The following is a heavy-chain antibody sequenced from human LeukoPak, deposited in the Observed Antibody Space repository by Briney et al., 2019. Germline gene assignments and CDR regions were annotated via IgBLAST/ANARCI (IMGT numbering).Heavy chain of an antibody. J-gene: IGHJ4*02. Sequence: PGRSLRLSCAASGFTFSSYAMHWVRQAPGKGLEWVAVISYDGSNKYYADSVKGRFTISRDNSKNTLYLQMNSLRAEDTAVYYCARDGLSGYSYGYSGQPPFDYWGQGTLVTVSS. CDR1: GFTFSSYA. CDR2: ISYDGSNK. V-gene: IGHV3-30-3*01. D-gene: IGHD5-18*01. CDR3: ARDGLSGYSYGYSGQPPFDY.